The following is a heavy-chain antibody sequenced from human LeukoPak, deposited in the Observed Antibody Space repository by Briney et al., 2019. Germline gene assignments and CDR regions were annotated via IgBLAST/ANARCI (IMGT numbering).Heavy chain of an antibody. CDR3: ARASGNTVTTPNWFDP. J-gene: IGHJ5*02. CDR2: INPNSGST. Sequence: ASVKVSCKASGYTFTDYYVHWARQAPGQGLKWMGWINPNSGSTNYAQKFQGRVTMTRDTSNSTAYMELSGLRSDDTAVYYCARASGNTVTTPNWFDPWGQGTLVTVSS. CDR1: GYTFTDYY. V-gene: IGHV1-2*02. D-gene: IGHD4-17*01.